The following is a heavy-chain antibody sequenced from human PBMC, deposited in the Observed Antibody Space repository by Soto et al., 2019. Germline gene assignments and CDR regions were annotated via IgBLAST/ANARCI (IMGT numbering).Heavy chain of an antibody. D-gene: IGHD3-9*01. V-gene: IGHV3-23*01. CDR2: IGGSGGNT. CDR1: GFTFSSYA. Sequence: EVQLLESGEGLVQPGGSLKLSCAASGFTFSSYAMSWVSQAPGKWLEWVSGIGGSGGNTYYADSVKGRFTISRDNSKNTLFLQMNSLRAEVTAEYYCARVVRYFDTPYGMDVWGQGTTVTVSS. CDR3: ARVVRYFDTPYGMDV. J-gene: IGHJ6*02.